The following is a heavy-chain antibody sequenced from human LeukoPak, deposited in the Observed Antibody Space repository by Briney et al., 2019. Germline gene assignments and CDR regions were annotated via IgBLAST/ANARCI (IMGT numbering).Heavy chain of an antibody. D-gene: IGHD6-13*01. V-gene: IGHV4-39*07. CDR3: ARVAAAGNYYFDY. Sequence: PSETLSLTCTVSGGSISSRSYYWGWIRQPPGKGLEWIGSIYYSGSTYYNPSLKSRVTISIDTSKNQFSLKLSSVTAADTAVYFCARVAAAGNYYFDYWGQGTLVTVSP. J-gene: IGHJ4*02. CDR2: IYYSGST. CDR1: GGSISSRSYY.